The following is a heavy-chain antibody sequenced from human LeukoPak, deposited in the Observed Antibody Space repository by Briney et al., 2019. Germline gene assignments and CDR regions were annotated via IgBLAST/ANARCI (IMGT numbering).Heavy chain of an antibody. CDR3: ARHRGYCSSTSCYPYYFDY. J-gene: IGHJ4*02. CDR1: GFTVSSNY. D-gene: IGHD2-2*01. V-gene: IGHV3-66*04. Sequence: SGGSLRLSCAASGFTVSSNYMSWVCQAPGKGLEWVSIIYSGGSTYYADSVKGRFTISRDNSKNTLYLQMNSLRAEDTAVYYCARHRGYCSSTSCYPYYFDYWGQGTLVTVSS. CDR2: IYSGGST.